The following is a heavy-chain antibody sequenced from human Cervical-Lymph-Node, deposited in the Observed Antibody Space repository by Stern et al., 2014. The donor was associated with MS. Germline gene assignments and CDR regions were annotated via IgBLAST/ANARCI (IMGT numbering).Heavy chain of an antibody. CDR3: ARDLSSVMDV. Sequence: QLQLQESGPGLVKPSETLSVTCSVSGGSVRNSNYYWAWIRQPPGKGLEWIGSVTHSGHTFNSPSLQIRVTMPVETSQTRVSRRLLSVTAADTAVYFCARDLSSVMDVWGQGTTVTVSS. J-gene: IGHJ6*02. V-gene: IGHV4-39*01. CDR2: VTHSGHT. D-gene: IGHD6-6*01. CDR1: GGSVRNSNYY.